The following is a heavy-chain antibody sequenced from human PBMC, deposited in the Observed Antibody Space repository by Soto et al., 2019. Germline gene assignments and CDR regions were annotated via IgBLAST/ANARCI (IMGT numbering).Heavy chain of an antibody. CDR2: ITSSSDTI. Sequence: GGSLRLSCAASGFTFSSFHMNWVRQAPGRGLEWVAYITSSSDTIYYSDSVKGRFTISRDNAKNSLYLQMNSLRAEDTAVYYCARDQLYYNDISGRPLNAFDVWGQGTMVTVSS. D-gene: IGHD3-22*01. CDR3: ARDQLYYNDISGRPLNAFDV. J-gene: IGHJ3*01. CDR1: GFTFSSFH. V-gene: IGHV3-48*01.